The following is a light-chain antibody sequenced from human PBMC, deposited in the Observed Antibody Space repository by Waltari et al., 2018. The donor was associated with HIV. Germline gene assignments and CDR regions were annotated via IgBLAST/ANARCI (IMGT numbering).Light chain of an antibody. CDR3: AAWDENLNGL. J-gene: IGLJ3*02. CDR2: SNN. V-gene: IGLV1-44*01. CDR1: SSNIGTNT. Sequence: QSVLTQPPSASGTPGQRVTISCSGSSSNIGTNTVHWYQHLPGSAPKLLLYSNNQRPSWVPDRVSASKSGTSASLAISWLRSEDEAEYYCAAWDENLNGLFGGGTKLTVL.